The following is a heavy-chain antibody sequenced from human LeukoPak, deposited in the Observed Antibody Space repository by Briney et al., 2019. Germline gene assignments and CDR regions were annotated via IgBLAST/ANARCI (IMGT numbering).Heavy chain of an antibody. J-gene: IGHJ4*02. CDR1: GYSFTSYW. CDR3: ARASYYDSSGYHFDY. Sequence: GESLKISCKGSGYSFTSYWIGWLRQMPGKGREWMGIIYPGDSDTTYSPSFQGQVTISADKPISTAYLQWSSLKASDTAMYYCARASYYDSSGYHFDYWGQGTLVTVSS. D-gene: IGHD3-22*01. CDR2: IYPGDSDT. V-gene: IGHV5-51*04.